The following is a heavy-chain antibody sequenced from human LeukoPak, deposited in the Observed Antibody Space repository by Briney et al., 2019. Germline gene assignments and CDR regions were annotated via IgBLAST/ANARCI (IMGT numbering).Heavy chain of an antibody. J-gene: IGHJ5*02. CDR3: ARFPGGSYNWFDP. CDR1: GGTFSSYA. V-gene: IGHV1-69*04. Sequence: SVKVSCKASGGTFSSYAISWVRQAPGQGLEWMGRIIPILGIANYAQKFQGRVTITADRSTSTAYMELSSLRSEDTAVYYCARFPGGSYNWFDPWGQGTLVTVSS. CDR2: IIPILGIA.